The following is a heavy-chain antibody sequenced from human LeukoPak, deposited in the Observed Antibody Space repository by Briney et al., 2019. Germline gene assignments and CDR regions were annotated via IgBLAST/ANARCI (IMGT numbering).Heavy chain of an antibody. CDR1: GFTFSTYA. D-gene: IGHD6-13*01. V-gene: IGHV3-23*01. CDR3: AKPPPDSSSWLFDY. Sequence: GGSLTLSCAASGFTFSTYAMSWVRQAPGKGLEWVSTISGNGGSTYHADSVKGRFTISRDNSKNTLYLQMNTLRVEDTAVYYCAKPPPDSSSWLFDYWGQGTLVTVSS. CDR2: ISGNGGST. J-gene: IGHJ4*02.